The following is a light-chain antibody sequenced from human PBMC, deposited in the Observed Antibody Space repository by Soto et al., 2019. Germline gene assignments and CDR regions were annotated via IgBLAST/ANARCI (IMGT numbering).Light chain of an antibody. Sequence: QSVLTHPASVSWSPGQSITIACTGSSNDIGAYKYVSWYQQYPGKAPKLIIFEVSNRPSGVSNRFSGSKSGNTASLTIAGLQAEDEADYHCSSYTTGSTLYVFGGGTKVTAL. CDR2: EVS. CDR1: SNDIGAYKY. V-gene: IGLV2-14*01. CDR3: SSYTTGSTLYV. J-gene: IGLJ1*01.